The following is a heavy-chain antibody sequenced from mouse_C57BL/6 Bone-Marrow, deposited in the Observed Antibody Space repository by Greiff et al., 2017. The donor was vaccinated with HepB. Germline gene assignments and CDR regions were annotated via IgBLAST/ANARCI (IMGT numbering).Heavy chain of an antibody. Sequence: ESGPGLVKPSQSLSLTCSVTGYSITSGYYWNWIRQFPGNKLEWMGYIRDDGCNNYNPYLKNRISITRNTSKNPFFLKLNTVTTEDTATYYCAREDDCGSSYYSYWDFDDWGKGTTVTVSS. V-gene: IGHV3-6*01. D-gene: IGHD1-1*01. J-gene: IGHJ1*03. CDR2: IRDDGCN. CDR1: GYSITSGYY. CDR3: AREDDCGSSYYSYWDFDD.